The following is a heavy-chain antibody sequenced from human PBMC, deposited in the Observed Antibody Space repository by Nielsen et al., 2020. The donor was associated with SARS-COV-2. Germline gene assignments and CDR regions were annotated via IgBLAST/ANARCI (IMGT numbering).Heavy chain of an antibody. J-gene: IGHJ5*02. D-gene: IGHD2-21*01. V-gene: IGHV3-64D*08. CDR3: VKDEGSIPAP. Sequence: GESLKISCSASGFSFSSYAMHWVRQAPGKGLESVSAISSNGGSTYYADSVKGRFTISRDNSKNTLYLQMRSLRAEDTAVYYCVKDEGSIPAPWGQGTLVTVSS. CDR2: ISSNGGST. CDR1: GFSFSSYA.